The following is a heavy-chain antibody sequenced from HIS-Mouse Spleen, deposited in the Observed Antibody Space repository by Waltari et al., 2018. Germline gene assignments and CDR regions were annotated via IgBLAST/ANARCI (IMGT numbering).Heavy chain of an antibody. Sequence: QVQLVESGVGVVQPGRSLRPSCAAPGFTFRSYGMHGVRQAPGKGLGWVAIISYDGSNKYYADSLKGRFTISRDNSKNTLYLQMNSLRAEDTAVYYCAKASSGWLDYWGQGTLVTASS. CDR2: ISYDGSNK. CDR3: AKASSGWLDY. D-gene: IGHD6-19*01. CDR1: GFTFRSYG. V-gene: IGHV3-30*18. J-gene: IGHJ4*02.